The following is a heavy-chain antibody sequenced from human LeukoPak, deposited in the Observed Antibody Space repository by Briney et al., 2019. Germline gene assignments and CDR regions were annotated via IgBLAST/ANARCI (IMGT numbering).Heavy chain of an antibody. CDR2: IIPSDGFT. Sequence: ASVKVSCKASGYTFSSYYVHWVRQAPGQGLEWMGMIIPSDGFTSYAQKLQGRVTMTTDTSTSTAYMELRSLRSDDTAVYYCARYIVVVVAATIGYYFDYWGQGTLVTVSS. CDR1: GYTFSSYY. V-gene: IGHV1-46*01. D-gene: IGHD2-15*01. CDR3: ARYIVVVVAATIGYYFDY. J-gene: IGHJ4*02.